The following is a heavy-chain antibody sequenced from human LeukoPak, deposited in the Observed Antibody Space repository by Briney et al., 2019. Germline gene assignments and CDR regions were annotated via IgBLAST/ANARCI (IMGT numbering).Heavy chain of an antibody. V-gene: IGHV4-59*01. CDR1: GGSLSTYS. J-gene: IGHJ4*02. CDR2: IYNGGTT. CDR3: ARDTTVAPGMEY. D-gene: IGHD5-12*01. Sequence: PSETLSLTCSVSGGSLSTYSWTWVRQSPGKRLEWIGSIYNGGTTNYNPSLKSRGTISTDTAKNQFSLRLRSVSAADTAIYYCARDTTVAPGMEYWGQGTLVSVSS.